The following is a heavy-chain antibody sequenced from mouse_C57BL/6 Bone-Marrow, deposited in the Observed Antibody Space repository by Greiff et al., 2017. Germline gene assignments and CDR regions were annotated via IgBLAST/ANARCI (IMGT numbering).Heavy chain of an antibody. V-gene: IGHV1-42*01. CDR2: INPSTGGT. CDR1: GYSFTGYY. Sequence: DVKLQESGPELVKPGASVKISCKASGYSFTGYYMNWVKQSPEKSLEWIGEINPSTGGTTYNQKFKAKATLTVDKSSSTAYMQLKSLTSEDSAVYYCARDGYYSHFDYWGQGTTLTVSS. D-gene: IGHD2-3*01. CDR3: ARDGYYSHFDY. J-gene: IGHJ2*01.